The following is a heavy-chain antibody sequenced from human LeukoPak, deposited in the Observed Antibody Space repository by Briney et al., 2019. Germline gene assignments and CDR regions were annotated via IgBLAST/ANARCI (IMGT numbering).Heavy chain of an antibody. Sequence: GGSLRLSCSASGFTFSSYSMNWVRQAPGKGLEWVSYISSSSSTIFYADSVKGRFTISRDNAKNSLYLQMNSLRAEDTAVYYCARAVNYDLLTGYSNLDYWGQGTLVTVSS. CDR3: ARAVNYDLLTGYSNLDY. CDR2: ISSSSSTI. CDR1: GFTFSSYS. D-gene: IGHD3-9*01. J-gene: IGHJ4*02. V-gene: IGHV3-48*04.